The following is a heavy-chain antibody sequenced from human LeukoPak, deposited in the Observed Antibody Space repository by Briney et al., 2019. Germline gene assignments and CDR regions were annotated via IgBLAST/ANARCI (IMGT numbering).Heavy chain of an antibody. CDR1: GGTFSSYA. CDR3: ATVMVRGVIFDP. V-gene: IGHV1-69*05. D-gene: IGHD3-10*01. CDR2: IIPIFGTA. Sequence: SVKVSCKASGGTFSSYAISWVRQAPGQGLEWMGGIIPIFGTANYAQKLQGRVTMTTDTSTSTAYMELRSLRSDDTAVYYCATVMVRGVIFDPWGQGTLVTVSS. J-gene: IGHJ5*02.